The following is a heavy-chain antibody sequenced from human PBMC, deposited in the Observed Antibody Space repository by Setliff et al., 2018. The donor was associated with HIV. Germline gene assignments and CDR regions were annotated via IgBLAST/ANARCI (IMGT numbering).Heavy chain of an antibody. V-gene: IGHV1-69*13. CDR2: IIPIFGSP. CDR1: GGTFSSYA. Sequence: GASVKVSCKASGGTFSSYAIRWVRQAPGQGPEWMGGIIPIFGSPQYAPQFRGRATITADESSRTAYMELTSLKSEDSAVYYCASASGDYEPYQYWGQGTLVTVSS. D-gene: IGHD4-17*01. J-gene: IGHJ1*01. CDR3: ASASGDYEPYQY.